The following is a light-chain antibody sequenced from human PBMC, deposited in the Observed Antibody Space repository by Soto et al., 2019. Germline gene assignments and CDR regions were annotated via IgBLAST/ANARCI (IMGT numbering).Light chain of an antibody. CDR2: DVS. Sequence: QSVLTQPASVSGSPGQSITISCTGTSSDVGGYNYVSWYQQHPGKAPKPMIYDVSNRPSGVSNRFSGSKSGNTASLTISGLQAEYDADYYCSSYTSSSTLGVFGGGTKLTVL. V-gene: IGLV2-14*01. J-gene: IGLJ2*01. CDR3: SSYTSSSTLGV. CDR1: SSDVGGYNY.